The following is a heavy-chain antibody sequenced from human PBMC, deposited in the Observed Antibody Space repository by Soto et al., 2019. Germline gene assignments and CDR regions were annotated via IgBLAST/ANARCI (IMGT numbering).Heavy chain of an antibody. J-gene: IGHJ4*02. D-gene: IGHD3-9*01. CDR1: GDCIYSRSYY. Sequence: KPSETLSLTCTVTGDCIYSRSYYWGWIRQPPGKGLEWIGSIYYSGRTYNNPSLRSRVSMSIDTSKDQFSLKLKSVTAADTALYFCARQRTSIVTQAYFGVWGPGSLVTGSS. CDR2: IYYSGRT. CDR3: ARQRTSIVTQAYFGV. V-gene: IGHV4-39*01.